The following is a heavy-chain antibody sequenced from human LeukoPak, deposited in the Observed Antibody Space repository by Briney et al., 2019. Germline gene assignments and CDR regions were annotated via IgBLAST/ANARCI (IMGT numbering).Heavy chain of an antibody. D-gene: IGHD2-21*01. CDR1: GYTLTGYY. J-gene: IGHJ4*02. V-gene: IGHV1-2*02. Sequence: GASVKDSCQTSGYTLTGYYMHWVRQAPGQGLEWVGWINPNSGDTNYAQKFQGRVTMTRDTYFSTVYMELRRLRSDDTAVYYCTRDCARYFDYWGQGTLLTVSS. CDR3: TRDCARYFDY. CDR2: INPNSGDT.